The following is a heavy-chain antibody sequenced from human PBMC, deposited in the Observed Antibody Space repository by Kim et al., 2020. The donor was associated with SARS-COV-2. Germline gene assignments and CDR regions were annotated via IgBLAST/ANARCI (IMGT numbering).Heavy chain of an antibody. J-gene: IGHJ4*02. CDR2: ISNSGGRT. D-gene: IGHD5-12*01. CDR1: GFTFSNYA. Sequence: GGSLRLSCAAYGFTFSNYALSWVRQAPGKGLEWVSCISNSGGRTYYATSVKGRFTISRDNSKKRVYLQMNSLRAEDTAVYFCANDPDGGYEYDGYWGQGTLVTVSS. CDR3: ANDPDGGYEYDGY. V-gene: IGHV3-23*01.